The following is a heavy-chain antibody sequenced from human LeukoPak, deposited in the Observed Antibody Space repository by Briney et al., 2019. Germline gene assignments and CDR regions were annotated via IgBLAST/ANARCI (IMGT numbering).Heavy chain of an antibody. CDR2: ISGSGGST. CDR1: GFTCSSYA. V-gene: IGHV3-23*01. D-gene: IGHD3-22*01. CDR3: AKDGHLTMIVVVITFLWLDY. Sequence: GGYLRRSCAASGFTCSSYAMSWVRQAPGKGLEWVSAISGSGGSTYYADSVKGRFTISRDNSKNTLYLQMNSLRAEDTAVYYCAKDGHLTMIVVVITFLWLDYWGQGTLVTVSS. J-gene: IGHJ4*02.